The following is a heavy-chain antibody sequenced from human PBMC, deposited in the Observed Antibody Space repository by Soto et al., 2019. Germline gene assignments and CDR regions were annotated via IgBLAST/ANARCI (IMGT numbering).Heavy chain of an antibody. D-gene: IGHD2-8*01. CDR1: GGSISSYY. Sequence: SETLSLTCTVSGGSISSYYWSWIRQPPGKGLEWIGYIYYSGSTNYNPSLKSRVTISVDTSKNQFSLKLSSVTAADTAVYYCARGPRNYIVPTNWFDPWGQGTLVTVSS. V-gene: IGHV4-59*01. CDR2: IYYSGST. J-gene: IGHJ5*02. CDR3: ARGPRNYIVPTNWFDP.